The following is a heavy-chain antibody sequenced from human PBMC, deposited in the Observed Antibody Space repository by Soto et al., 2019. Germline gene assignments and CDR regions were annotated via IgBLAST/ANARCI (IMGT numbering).Heavy chain of an antibody. Sequence: GASLTLSCTASGFTFSSHSMHCVSQDPGKGLEWLAVVSFDGSNKNYADSVRGRFTISRDNSKDTLYLQMSSVRAEDTAVYYCANGDSSGFEYFQSWGQGTLVTVSS. CDR3: ANGDSSGFEYFQS. V-gene: IGHV3-30*18. CDR1: GFTFSSHS. CDR2: VSFDGSNK. D-gene: IGHD3-22*01. J-gene: IGHJ1*01.